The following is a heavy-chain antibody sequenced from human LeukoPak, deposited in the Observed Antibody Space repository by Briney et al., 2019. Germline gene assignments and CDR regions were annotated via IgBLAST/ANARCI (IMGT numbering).Heavy chain of an antibody. V-gene: IGHV1-46*01. CDR1: GYTFTSYY. D-gene: IGHD6-19*01. CDR3: ATAFASVAGTGGRFDP. Sequence: ASVKVSCKASGYTFTSYYMHWVRQAPGQGLEWMGIINPSGGSTSYAQKFQGRVTMTRDMSTSTVYMELSSLRSEDTAVYYCATAFASVAGTGGRFDPWGQGTLVTVSS. J-gene: IGHJ5*02. CDR2: INPSGGST.